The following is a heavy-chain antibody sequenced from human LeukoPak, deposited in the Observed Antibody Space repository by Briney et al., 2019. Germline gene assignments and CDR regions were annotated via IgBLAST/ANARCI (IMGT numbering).Heavy chain of an antibody. CDR3: ARGGRDYGDPRFDP. D-gene: IGHD4-17*01. CDR1: GYTLTELS. CDR2: INPSGGRT. V-gene: IGHV1-46*01. Sequence: ASVKVSCKVSGYTLTELSMHWVRQAPGQGLEWMGIINPSGGRTSYAQKFQGRVTMTRDTSTRTIYIELYSLRSDDTAVYYCARGGRDYGDPRFDPWGQGTLVTVSS. J-gene: IGHJ5*02.